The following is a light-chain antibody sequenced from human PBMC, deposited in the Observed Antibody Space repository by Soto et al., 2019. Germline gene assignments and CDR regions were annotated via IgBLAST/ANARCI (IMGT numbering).Light chain of an antibody. Sequence: QAVVTQEQSFSVSPGRTVTLTCGLSSGSVSTSYYPSWYQQTTGQAPRTLIYSTNTRSSGVPDRFSGSILGNKAALTITGAQADDESDYYCGLYMGSGISVFGGGTKVTVL. CDR2: STN. CDR3: GLYMGSGISV. CDR1: SGSVSTSYY. V-gene: IGLV8-61*01. J-gene: IGLJ2*01.